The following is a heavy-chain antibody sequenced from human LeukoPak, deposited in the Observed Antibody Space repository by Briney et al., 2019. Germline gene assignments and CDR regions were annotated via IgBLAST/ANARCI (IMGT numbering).Heavy chain of an antibody. CDR2: INPNSGGT. J-gene: IGHJ6*02. CDR3: ARDSAVTNMYYYGMDV. Sequence: GASVKVSCKASGYTFTGYYMHWVRQAPGQGLEWMGWINPNSGGTNYAQKFQGWVTMTRDTSISTAYMELSRLRSDDTAVYYCARDSAVTNMYYYGMDVWGQGTTATVSS. V-gene: IGHV1-2*04. CDR1: GYTFTGYY. D-gene: IGHD4-11*01.